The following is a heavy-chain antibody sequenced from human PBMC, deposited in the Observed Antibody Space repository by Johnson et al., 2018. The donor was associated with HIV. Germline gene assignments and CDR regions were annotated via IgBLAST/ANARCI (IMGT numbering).Heavy chain of an antibody. Sequence: VQLVESGGGVVQPGGSLRLSCAASGFTVSSNYMSWVRQAPGKGLEWVSVIYSGGSTYYADSVKGRFTISRDNSKNTLYLQMNSLEAEDTAVYYWWRWTVTRGAFDIWGQGTMVTVSS. CDR2: IYSGGST. D-gene: IGHD4-17*01. CDR1: GFTVSSNY. V-gene: IGHV3-66*02. J-gene: IGHJ3*02. CDR3: WRWTVTRGAFDI.